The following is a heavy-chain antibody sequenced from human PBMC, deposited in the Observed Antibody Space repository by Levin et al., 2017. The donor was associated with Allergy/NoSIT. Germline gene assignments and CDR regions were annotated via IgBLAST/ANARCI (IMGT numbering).Heavy chain of an antibody. CDR2: ISGSGGST. D-gene: IGHD3-3*01. J-gene: IGHJ3*02. CDR3: AKDVWPYDFWSGYYSNLHHDAFDI. V-gene: IGHV3-23*01. Sequence: GGSLRLSCAASGFTFSSYAMSWVRQAPGKGLEWVSAISGSGGSTYYADSVKGRFTISRDNSKNTLYLQMNSLRAEDTAVYYCAKDVWPYDFWSGYYSNLHHDAFDIWGQGTMVTVSS. CDR1: GFTFSSYA.